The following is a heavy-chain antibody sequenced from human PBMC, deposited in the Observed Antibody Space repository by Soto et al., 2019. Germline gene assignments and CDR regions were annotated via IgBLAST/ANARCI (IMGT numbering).Heavy chain of an antibody. CDR1: GYTFSSYG. CDR3: AVEGWVGERIY. Sequence: VQLVQAGNVVQKPGSSVKVSCKTAGYTFSSYGIIWVRQAPGQGLELMGWISGYNGNADYAQRFRVRVNMPKETSTTTVCMELRHLRYDDTALYFCAVEGWVGERIYWGQGSLVPVS. D-gene: IGHD3-10*01. V-gene: IGHV1-18*01. J-gene: IGHJ4*02. CDR2: ISGYNGNA.